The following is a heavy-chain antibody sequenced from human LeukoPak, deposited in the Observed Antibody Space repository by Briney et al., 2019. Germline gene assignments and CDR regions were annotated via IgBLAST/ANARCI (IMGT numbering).Heavy chain of an antibody. V-gene: IGHV3-21*01. Sequence: AGGSLRLSGAASGFTFSSYSMNWVRQAPGKGLEWVSSISSSSSYIYYADSVKGRFTISRDNAKNSLYLQMNSLRAEDTAVYYCARGLDSSGYPPFDYWGQGTLVTVSS. J-gene: IGHJ4*02. CDR2: ISSSSSYI. CDR3: ARGLDSSGYPPFDY. D-gene: IGHD3-22*01. CDR1: GFTFSSYS.